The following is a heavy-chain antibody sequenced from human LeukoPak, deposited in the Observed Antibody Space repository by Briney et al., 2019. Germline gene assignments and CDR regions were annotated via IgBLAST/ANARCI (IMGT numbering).Heavy chain of an antibody. CDR2: IKQDGSEK. J-gene: IGHJ4*02. V-gene: IGHV3-7*03. CDR1: GGSFSGYY. Sequence: ASETLSLTCAVYGGSFSGYYWSWVRQAPGKGLEWVASIKQDGSEKHYVDFVKGRFTISRDNAKNSLYLQMNSLRAEDSAVYYCARRYFDYWGQGTLVTVSS. CDR3: ARRYFDY.